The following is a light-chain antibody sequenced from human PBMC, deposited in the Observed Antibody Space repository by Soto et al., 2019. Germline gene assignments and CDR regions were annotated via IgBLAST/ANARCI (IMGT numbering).Light chain of an antibody. Sequence: DFHMTQSASTLSASVGDRVIIICRASQSISSWLAWYQQKPGRAPKLLIYDASTLESGVPSRFSGSGSETEVTLTISRLQPDDFATDFGHSRAFGQGSRLEVK. CDR2: DAS. J-gene: IGKJ5*01. CDR3: HSRA. V-gene: IGKV1-5*02. CDR1: QSISSW.